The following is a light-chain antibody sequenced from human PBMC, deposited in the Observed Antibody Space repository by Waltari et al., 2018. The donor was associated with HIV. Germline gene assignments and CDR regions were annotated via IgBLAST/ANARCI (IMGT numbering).Light chain of an antibody. Sequence: EIVWTQSPGTLSLSPGERATLSCRASQSLSSSYLAWYQQKPGQAPRLLIYGASSRAPGIADRFSGSGSGTDFTLTISRLEPEDFAVYYCQHYGSSFTFGPGTKVDIK. CDR1: QSLSSSY. V-gene: IGKV3-20*01. CDR3: QHYGSSFT. CDR2: GAS. J-gene: IGKJ3*01.